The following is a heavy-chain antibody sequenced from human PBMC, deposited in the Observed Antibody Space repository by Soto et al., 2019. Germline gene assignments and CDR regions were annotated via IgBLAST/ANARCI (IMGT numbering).Heavy chain of an antibody. D-gene: IGHD3-3*01. CDR1: GGSVSSGSYY. CDR2: IYYSGST. J-gene: IGHJ5*02. CDR3: ARLEGRTYYDFWSGTNWFDP. Sequence: SETLSLTCTVSGGSVSSGSYYWSWIRQPPGKGLEWIGYIYYSGSTNYNPSLKNRVTISVDTSKNQFSLKLSSVTAADTAVYYFARLEGRTYYDFWSGTNWFDPWGQGTLVTVSS. V-gene: IGHV4-61*01.